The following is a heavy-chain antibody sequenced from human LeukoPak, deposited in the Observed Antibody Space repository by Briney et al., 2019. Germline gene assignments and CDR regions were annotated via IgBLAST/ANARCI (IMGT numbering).Heavy chain of an antibody. V-gene: IGHV3-53*01. J-gene: IGHJ4*02. CDR3: ARREPSGRYYIN. CDR2: IYSSGST. Sequence: GGSLRLSCAASGFTVSSNYMSWVRQAPGKGLEWVSVIYSSGSTYYAGSVKGRFTISRDNSKNTLYLQMNSLRAEDTAVYYCARREPSGRYYINWGQGTLVTVSS. D-gene: IGHD1-26*01. CDR1: GFTVSSNY.